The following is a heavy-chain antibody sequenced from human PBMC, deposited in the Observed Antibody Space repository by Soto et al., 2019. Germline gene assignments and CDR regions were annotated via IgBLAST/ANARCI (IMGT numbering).Heavy chain of an antibody. J-gene: IGHJ4*02. CDR3: ARGRTRYYFDY. Sequence: PETLSLTCTVSGGSISSSFWSWVRQPPGKGLEWFGYIYDSGNTNYNPSLKSRVSISIDTSKNQFSLKLSSVTAADTAVYYCARGRTRYYFDYWGQGTLVTVSS. CDR1: GGSISSSF. CDR2: IYDSGNT. V-gene: IGHV4-59*01.